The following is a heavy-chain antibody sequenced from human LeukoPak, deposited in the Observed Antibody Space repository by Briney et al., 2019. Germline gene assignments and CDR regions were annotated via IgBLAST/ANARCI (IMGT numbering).Heavy chain of an antibody. Sequence: ASVEVSCKASGGTFSSYAISWVRQAPGQGLEWMGRIIPILGIANYAQKFQGRVTITADKSTSTAYMELSSLRSEDTAVYYCARDRPMRNYYYYGMDVWGQGTTVTVSS. J-gene: IGHJ6*02. CDR3: ARDRPMRNYYYYGMDV. CDR1: GGTFSSYA. CDR2: IIPILGIA. V-gene: IGHV1-69*04.